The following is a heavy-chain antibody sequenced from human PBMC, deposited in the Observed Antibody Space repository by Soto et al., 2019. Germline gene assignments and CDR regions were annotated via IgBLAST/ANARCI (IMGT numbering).Heavy chain of an antibody. CDR2: IHYSGSI. V-gene: IGHV4-31*03. D-gene: IGHD1-26*01. CDR3: TRGLDRAKLGY. J-gene: IGHJ4*02. CDR1: DGSIDSGSYY. Sequence: QVQLQESGPGLVKPSQTLSLTCTVSDGSIDSGSYYRSWVRQYPGKGLEWIGSIHYSGSIYYSPSLRSRLTMSADTSKNQSSLKLSSVTVADTAVYDCTRGLDRAKLGYWGQGIQVIVSS.